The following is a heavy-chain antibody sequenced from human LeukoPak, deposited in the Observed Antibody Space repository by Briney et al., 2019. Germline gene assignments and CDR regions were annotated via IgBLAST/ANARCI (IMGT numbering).Heavy chain of an antibody. CDR3: AKFLPTHIVVANYYFDS. Sequence: GGSLRLSCAASGFTFSSYSMNWVRQAPGKGLEWVSYISSSSSTIYYADSVKGRFTISRDNAKNTLYLQMNSLRPEDTAVYYCAKFLPTHIVVANYYFDSWGPGTLVTVSS. J-gene: IGHJ4*02. CDR2: ISSSSSTI. CDR1: GFTFSSYS. V-gene: IGHV3-48*01. D-gene: IGHD2-21*01.